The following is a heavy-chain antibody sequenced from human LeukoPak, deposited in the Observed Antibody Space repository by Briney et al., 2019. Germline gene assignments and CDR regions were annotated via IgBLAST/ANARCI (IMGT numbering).Heavy chain of an antibody. CDR3: ARDAKSGYSSSWNDY. CDR1: GFTFSDCY. CDR2: ISSSGNII. J-gene: IGHJ4*02. D-gene: IGHD6-13*01. V-gene: IGHV3-11*01. Sequence: GGSLRLSCAASGFTFSDCYMSWIRQAPGKGLEWVSYISSSGNIIYYVDSVKGRFTISRDNAKNSLYLQMNSLRAEDTAVYYCARDAKSGYSSSWNDYWGQGTLVTVSP.